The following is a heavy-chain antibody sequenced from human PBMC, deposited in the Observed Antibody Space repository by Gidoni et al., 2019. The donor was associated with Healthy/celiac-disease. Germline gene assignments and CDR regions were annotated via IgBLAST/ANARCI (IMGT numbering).Heavy chain of an antibody. V-gene: IGHV3-66*02. CDR1: GFTVSSNY. CDR2: IYSGGST. Sequence: EVQLVESGGGWVQPGGSLRLSCAASGFTVSSNYLGWVRQAPGKGLEWVSVIYSGGSTYYADSVKGRFTISRDNSKNTLYLQMNSLRAEDTAVYYCARENYGGNSWYFDLWGRGTLVTVSS. CDR3: ARENYGGNSWYFDL. J-gene: IGHJ2*01. D-gene: IGHD4-17*01.